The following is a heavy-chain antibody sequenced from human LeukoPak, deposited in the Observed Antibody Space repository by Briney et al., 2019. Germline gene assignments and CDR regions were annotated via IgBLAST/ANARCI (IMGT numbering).Heavy chain of an antibody. D-gene: IGHD6-19*01. CDR2: IYTSGRT. CDR3: VRGHNSGWSDFDY. CDR1: GASISSGNSY. V-gene: IGHV4-61*02. Sequence: SQTLSLTCTVSGASISSGNSYWSWIRQPAGKGLEWIGRIYTSGRTNLNPALKSRVTLSLDTSKNQFSLNLTSVAAADTADYYCVRGHNSGWSDFDYWGLGTLVTVSS. J-gene: IGHJ4*02.